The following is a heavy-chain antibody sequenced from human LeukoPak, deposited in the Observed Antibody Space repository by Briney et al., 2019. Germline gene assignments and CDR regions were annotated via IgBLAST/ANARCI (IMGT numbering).Heavy chain of an antibody. V-gene: IGHV4-34*01. J-gene: IGHJ4*02. CDR1: GGSFSGYY. CDR2: INHSGSI. Sequence: SETLSLTCTVYGGSFSGYYWSWIRQPPGRGLEWIGEINHSGSINYNPSLKSRVTISVDTSKNQFSLKLSSVTAADTAVYYCARVDCSGGSCYNGHFDYWGQGTLVTVSS. CDR3: ARVDCSGGSCYNGHFDY. D-gene: IGHD2-15*01.